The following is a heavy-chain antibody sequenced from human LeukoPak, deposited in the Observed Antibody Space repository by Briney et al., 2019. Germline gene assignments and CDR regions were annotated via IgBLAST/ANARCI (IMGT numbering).Heavy chain of an antibody. CDR3: AKAGNFWSGYYKPPPFDY. Sequence: GGSLRLSCAASGFTFSSYSMNWVRQAPGKGLEWVSAISGSGCSTYYADSVKGRFTISRDNSKNTLYLQMNSLRAEDTAVYYCAKAGNFWSGYYKPPPFDYWGQGTLVTVSS. V-gene: IGHV3-23*01. J-gene: IGHJ4*02. CDR2: ISGSGCST. CDR1: GFTFSSYS. D-gene: IGHD3-3*01.